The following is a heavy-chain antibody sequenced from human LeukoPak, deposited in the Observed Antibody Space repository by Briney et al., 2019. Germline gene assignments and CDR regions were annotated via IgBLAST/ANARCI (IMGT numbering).Heavy chain of an antibody. J-gene: IGHJ4*02. D-gene: IGHD6-13*01. Sequence: GGSLRLSRAASGFTFSRYAMSWVRQAPGKGLEWVSTISGSGANTYYADSVKGRFTISRDNSKNTLYLQTNSLRAEDTAVYYCAKGSYSSSWGYFDYWGQGTLVTVSS. CDR1: GFTFSRYA. CDR2: ISGSGANT. V-gene: IGHV3-23*01. CDR3: AKGSYSSSWGYFDY.